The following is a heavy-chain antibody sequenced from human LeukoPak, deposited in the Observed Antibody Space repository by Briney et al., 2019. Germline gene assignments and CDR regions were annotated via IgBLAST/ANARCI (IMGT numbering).Heavy chain of an antibody. Sequence: SETLSLTCTVSGGSISSYYWSWIRQPPGKGLEWIGYIYTSGSTNYNPSLKSRVTISVDTSKNQFSLKLSSVTAADTAVYYCARERGIAAAGTIWFDPWGQGTLVTVSS. CDR1: GGSISSYY. CDR3: ARERGIAAAGTIWFDP. V-gene: IGHV4-4*09. D-gene: IGHD6-13*01. CDR2: IYTSGST. J-gene: IGHJ5*02.